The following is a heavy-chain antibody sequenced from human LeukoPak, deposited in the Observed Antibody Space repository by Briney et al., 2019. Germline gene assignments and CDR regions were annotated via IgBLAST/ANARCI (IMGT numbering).Heavy chain of an antibody. D-gene: IGHD1-26*01. CDR2: IYSSGST. V-gene: IGHV4-4*07. CDR3: ARMYSGTYGGIDY. Sequence: SETLSLTCTVSGGSISSYYWSWIRQPAGEGLEWIGRIYSSGSTNYNPSLKGRVTMSVDTSRNRFSLKLTSVTAADTGVYYCARMYSGTYGGIDYWGQGSLVTVSS. J-gene: IGHJ4*02. CDR1: GGSISSYY.